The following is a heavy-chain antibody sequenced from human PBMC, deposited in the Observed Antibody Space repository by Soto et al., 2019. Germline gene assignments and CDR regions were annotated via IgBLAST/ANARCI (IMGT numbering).Heavy chain of an antibody. Sequence: EVQLVESGGTLVQPGGSLRLSCAASGFTFRNYNMNWVRQAPGKGLEWVAHISLRGTTVDYADSVTGRFTISRDDADNSMFLQMNSLGAEDTALYYCVREQLYYNDVFGRPLTGFDMWGPGTMVTVSA. D-gene: IGHD2-8*01. CDR2: ISLRGTTV. CDR1: GFTFRNYN. V-gene: IGHV3-48*01. CDR3: VREQLYYNDVFGRPLTGFDM. J-gene: IGHJ3*02.